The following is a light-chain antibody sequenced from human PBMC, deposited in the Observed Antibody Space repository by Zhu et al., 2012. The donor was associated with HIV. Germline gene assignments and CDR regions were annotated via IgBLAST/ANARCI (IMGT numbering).Light chain of an antibody. CDR3: QHLTLYPT. CDR1: QGISNH. J-gene: IGKJ4*01. Sequence: DIQLTQSPSFLSASVGDRVTITCRASQGISNHLAWYHQKPGKAPKLLIYGASVLQSGVPSRFSGSGSGTEFTLTISNLQPEDFATYFCQHLTLYPTFGGGSKVEIK. CDR2: GAS. V-gene: IGKV1-9*01.